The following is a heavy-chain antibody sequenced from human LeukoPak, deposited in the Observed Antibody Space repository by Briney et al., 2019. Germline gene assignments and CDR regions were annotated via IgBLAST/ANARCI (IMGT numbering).Heavy chain of an antibody. CDR3: ARGQLPGNY. D-gene: IGHD1-1*01. CDR1: GFTFSRDW. J-gene: IGHJ4*02. CDR2: INQDGSEK. V-gene: IGHV3-7*05. Sequence: QPGGSLGLSCVGSGFTFSRDWMIWVRQAPGKGLEWVANINQDGSEKYYVDSVKGRFTISRDNAKNSLYLQMNSLRAEDTAMYYCARGQLPGNYWGQGTLVTVSS.